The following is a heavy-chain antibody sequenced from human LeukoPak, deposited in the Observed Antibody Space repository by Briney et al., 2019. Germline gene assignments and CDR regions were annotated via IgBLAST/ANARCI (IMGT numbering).Heavy chain of an antibody. D-gene: IGHD3-3*01. J-gene: IGHJ6*02. Sequence: SETLSLTCTVSGGSISTYYWSWIRQPPGKGLEWIGRIYTSGSTNYNPSLKSRVTISVDTSKNQFSLKLSSVTAADTAVYYCARVPIFKARPLNYYGMDVWGQGTTVTVSS. CDR3: ARVPIFKARPLNYYGMDV. CDR2: IYTSGST. CDR1: GGSISTYY. V-gene: IGHV4-4*07.